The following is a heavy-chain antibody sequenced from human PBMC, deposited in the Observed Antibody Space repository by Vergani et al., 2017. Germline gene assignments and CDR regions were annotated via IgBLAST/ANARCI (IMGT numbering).Heavy chain of an antibody. J-gene: IGHJ6*03. CDR1: GFTFSNYW. CDR2: INSDGDST. Sequence: VQLVESGGGLVQPGGSLRLFCTASGFTFSNYWMQLVRQAPGKGRMWVARINSDGDSTSYADSVKGRFTFSRDNDKNTLYLQMDSLRAEDTAVYYCARDGWELLDYFYYMDVWGKGTTVTVSS. CDR3: ARDGWELLDYFYYMDV. D-gene: IGHD1-26*01. V-gene: IGHV3-74*01.